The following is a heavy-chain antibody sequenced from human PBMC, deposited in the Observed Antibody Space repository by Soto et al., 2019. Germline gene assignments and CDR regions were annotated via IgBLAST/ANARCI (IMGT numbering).Heavy chain of an antibody. CDR1: GESFSGHY. D-gene: IGHD3-9*01. J-gene: IGHJ6*02. CDR3: ARDVKLRYFRGHGMDV. CDR2: INHSGST. Sequence: SDTLSLTCAVYGESFSGHYWSWNRQPPGKGLEWIGEINHSGSTNYNPSLKSRVTISVDTSKNQFSLKLSSVTAADTAVYYCARDVKLRYFRGHGMDVWGQGTTVT. V-gene: IGHV4-34*01.